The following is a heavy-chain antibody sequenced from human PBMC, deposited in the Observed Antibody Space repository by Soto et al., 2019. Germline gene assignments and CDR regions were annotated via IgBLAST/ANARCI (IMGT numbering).Heavy chain of an antibody. Sequence: GGALRLSCAVYGFTFSGSAMHWVRQASGKGLEWVGRIRSKANSYPTAYAASVKLRFPISRDDSKNTAYLQMNSLKTEDTAVYYCTRPIDYGGNLDFDYWGQGTLVPVSS. V-gene: IGHV3-73*01. J-gene: IGHJ4*02. CDR2: IRSKANSYPT. D-gene: IGHD4-17*01. CDR3: TRPIDYGGNLDFDY. CDR1: GFTFSGSA.